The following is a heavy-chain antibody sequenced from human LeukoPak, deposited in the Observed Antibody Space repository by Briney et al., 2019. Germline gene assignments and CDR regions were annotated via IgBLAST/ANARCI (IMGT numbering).Heavy chain of an antibody. D-gene: IGHD6-13*01. CDR1: GYTFTSYG. V-gene: IGHV1-18*01. CDR2: ISAYNGNT. Sequence: ASVKVSCKASGYTFTSYGISWVRQAPGQGLEWMGWISAYNGNTNYAQKLQGRVTMTTDTSTSTAYMELRSLRSDDTAVYCCARVVGSSSWDNWFDPWGQGTLVTVSS. CDR3: ARVVGSSSWDNWFDP. J-gene: IGHJ5*02.